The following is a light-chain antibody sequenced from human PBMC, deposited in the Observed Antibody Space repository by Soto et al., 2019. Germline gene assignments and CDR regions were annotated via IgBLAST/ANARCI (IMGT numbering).Light chain of an antibody. CDR2: ENN. J-gene: IGLJ3*02. Sequence: QSVLTQPPSVSAAPGQKVTISCSGTSSNIGSYSVSWYQQLPGSAPKLLIHENNKRPSGIPYRFSGSKSGTSATLGITGLPAGDEADYYCGAWDRSLTAGVFGGGTKLTVL. CDR1: SSNIGSYS. CDR3: GAWDRSLTAGV. V-gene: IGLV1-51*02.